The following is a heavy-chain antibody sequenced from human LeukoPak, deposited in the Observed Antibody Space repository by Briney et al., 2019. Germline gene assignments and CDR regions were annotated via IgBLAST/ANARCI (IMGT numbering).Heavy chain of an antibody. CDR2: MNPNSGNT. J-gene: IGHJ4*02. CDR3: ARGHYGIDY. CDR1: GGTFSSYA. Sequence: GASVKVSCKASGGTFSSYAISWVRQATGQGLEWMGWMNPNSGNTGYAQKFQGRVTMTRNTSISTAYMELSSLRSEDTAVYYCARGHYGIDYWGQGTLVTVSS. V-gene: IGHV1-8*02. D-gene: IGHD4-17*01.